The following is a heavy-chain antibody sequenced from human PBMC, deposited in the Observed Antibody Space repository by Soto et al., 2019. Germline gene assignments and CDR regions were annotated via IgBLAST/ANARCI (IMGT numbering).Heavy chain of an antibody. CDR2: IYYSGST. CDR1: GGSVSSGIYY. D-gene: IGHD6-6*01. CDR3: ARDLGIAARFRIAFDI. V-gene: IGHV4-61*01. J-gene: IGHJ3*02. Sequence: KPSETLSLTCTVSGGSVSSGIYYWSWIRHPPGKGLEWIGYIYYSGSTNYNPSLKSRVTISVDTSKNQFSLKLSSVTAADTAVYYCARDLGIAARFRIAFDIWGQGTMVTVSS.